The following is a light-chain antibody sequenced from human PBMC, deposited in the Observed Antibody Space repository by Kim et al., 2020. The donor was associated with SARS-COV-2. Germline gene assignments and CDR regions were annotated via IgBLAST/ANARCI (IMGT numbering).Light chain of an antibody. V-gene: IGKV3-20*01. J-gene: IGKJ1*01. CDR3: QQYGSSPWT. Sequence: SPGERATPSCRASQSVSSSNLAWYQQKPGQRPTLLIYGASNRATGIADRFSGSGSGTDFTLTISRLEPEDFVVYFCQQYGSSPWTFGQGTKVDIK. CDR2: GAS. CDR1: QSVSSSN.